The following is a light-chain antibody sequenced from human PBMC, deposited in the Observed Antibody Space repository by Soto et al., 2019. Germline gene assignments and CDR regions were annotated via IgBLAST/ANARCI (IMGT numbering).Light chain of an antibody. CDR1: QSVSSSY. J-gene: IGKJ3*01. Sequence: EIVLTQSPGTLSLSPGERATLSCRASQSVSSSYLAWYQQKPGQAPRLLIYGASSRATGIPDRFSGSGSGTDFTLTISRLEPEDFAVYYCQKYGSSGVTFGPGTKVDIK. CDR3: QKYGSSGVT. CDR2: GAS. V-gene: IGKV3-20*01.